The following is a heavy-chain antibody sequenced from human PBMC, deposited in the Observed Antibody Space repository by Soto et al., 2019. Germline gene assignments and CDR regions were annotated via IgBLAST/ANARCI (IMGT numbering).Heavy chain of an antibody. J-gene: IGHJ4*02. CDR1: GFTFSDYY. Sequence: GGSLRLSCAASGFTFSDYYMSWIRQAPGKGLEWVSYISSSSSYTNYADSVKGRFTISRDNAKNSLYLQMNSLRAEDTAVYYCARGGQLGIWYFDYWGQGTLVTVSS. V-gene: IGHV3-11*06. CDR2: ISSSSSYT. D-gene: IGHD7-27*01. CDR3: ARGGQLGIWYFDY.